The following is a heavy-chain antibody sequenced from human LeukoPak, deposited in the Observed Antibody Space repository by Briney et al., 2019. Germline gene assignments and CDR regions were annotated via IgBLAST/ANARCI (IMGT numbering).Heavy chain of an antibody. Sequence: PGGSLRLSCAASGFTFSNYGMSWVRQAPGKGLEWVSAISGSGDTTYYADSVKGRFTISRDNSKNTLYLQMNSLRAEDTAVYYCAKDSGWYYYGSGSPYYFDYWGQGTLVTVSS. CDR3: AKDSGWYYYGSGSPYYFDY. D-gene: IGHD3-10*01. CDR2: ISGSGDTT. J-gene: IGHJ4*02. CDR1: GFTFSNYG. V-gene: IGHV3-23*01.